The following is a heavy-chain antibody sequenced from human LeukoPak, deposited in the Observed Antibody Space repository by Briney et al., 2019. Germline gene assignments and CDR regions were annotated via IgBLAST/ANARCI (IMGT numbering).Heavy chain of an antibody. J-gene: IGHJ4*02. Sequence: SVKVSFKASRGTFSSYAISWVRQAPGQGLEWMGGIIPIFGTANYAQKLQGRVTITADESPTTAYMALSSLTAGETGVYYCASRGGEVDFVPGIHYWGQGTLVIVSS. CDR3: ASRGGEVDFVPGIHY. V-gene: IGHV1-69*13. CDR2: IIPIFGTA. D-gene: IGHD2-2*01. CDR1: RGTFSSYA.